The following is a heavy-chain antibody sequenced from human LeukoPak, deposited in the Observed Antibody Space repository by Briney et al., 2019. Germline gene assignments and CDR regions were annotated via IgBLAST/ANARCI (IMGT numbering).Heavy chain of an antibody. CDR3: AAHRVGYCTGDSCYTTWFDP. D-gene: IGHD2-15*01. Sequence: GGSLRLSCAASGFSFSTYAMSWVRQAPGKGLEWVANINIDGSDKYYVDSVKGRFTIPRDNAKNSLYLQMNSLRAEDTAVYYCAAHRVGYCTGDSCYTTWFDPWGQGTLVTVSS. CDR2: INIDGSDK. CDR1: GFSFSTYA. V-gene: IGHV3-7*01. J-gene: IGHJ5*02.